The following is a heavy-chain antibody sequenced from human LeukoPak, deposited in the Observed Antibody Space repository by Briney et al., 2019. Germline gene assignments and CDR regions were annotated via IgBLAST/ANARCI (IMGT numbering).Heavy chain of an antibody. CDR3: ARAKTIFGVVNWFDP. Sequence: PSETLSLTCTVSGGSIGSYYWSWIRQPPGKGLEWIGYIYYSGSTNYNPSLKSRVTISVDTSKNQFSLKLSSVTAADTAVYYCARAKTIFGVVNWFDPWGQGTLVTVSS. D-gene: IGHD3-3*01. CDR1: GGSIGSYY. CDR2: IYYSGST. J-gene: IGHJ5*02. V-gene: IGHV4-59*01.